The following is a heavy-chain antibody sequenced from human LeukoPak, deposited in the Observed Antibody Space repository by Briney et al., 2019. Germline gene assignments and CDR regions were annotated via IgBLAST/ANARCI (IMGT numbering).Heavy chain of an antibody. Sequence: GGSLRHSCAASGFTVSSNYMSWVRQAPGKGLEWVSVIYSGGSTYYADSVRGRFTISRDNSKNTLYLQMNSLRAEDTAVYYCARDRAVGGHHAFDIWGQGTMVTVSS. CDR3: ARDRAVGGHHAFDI. D-gene: IGHD1-26*01. CDR2: IYSGGST. V-gene: IGHV3-53*01. J-gene: IGHJ3*02. CDR1: GFTVSSNY.